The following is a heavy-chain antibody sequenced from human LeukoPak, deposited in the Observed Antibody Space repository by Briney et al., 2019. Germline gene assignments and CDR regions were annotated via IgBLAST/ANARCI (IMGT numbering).Heavy chain of an antibody. V-gene: IGHV4-34*01. Sequence: SETLSLTCTVSGGSISGYYWSWIRQPPGKGLEWIGEINHSGSTNYNPSLKSRVTISVDTSKNQFSLKLSSVTAADTAVYYCASRVVPAASGSDYWGQGTLVTVSS. CDR1: GGSISGYY. CDR2: INHSGST. J-gene: IGHJ4*02. CDR3: ASRVVPAASGSDY. D-gene: IGHD2-2*01.